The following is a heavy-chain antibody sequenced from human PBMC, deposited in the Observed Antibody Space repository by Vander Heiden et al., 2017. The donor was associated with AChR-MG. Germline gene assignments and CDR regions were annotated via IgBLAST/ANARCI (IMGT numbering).Heavy chain of an antibody. CDR1: DFTFSDSY. J-gene: IGHJ3*02. CDR3: ARDLKGAYYDSSGDDAFDI. V-gene: IGHV3-11*01. Sequence: QMQLVESGGGLVKPGGSLRLTCAASDFTFSDSYMSWIRQAPGKGLEWISDISSRGDTRYYADSVKGRFTISRDNAKNSVYLQMNSLRTDDTAVYYCARDLKGAYYDSSGDDAFDIWGQGTMVTVSS. D-gene: IGHD3-22*01. CDR2: ISSRGDTR.